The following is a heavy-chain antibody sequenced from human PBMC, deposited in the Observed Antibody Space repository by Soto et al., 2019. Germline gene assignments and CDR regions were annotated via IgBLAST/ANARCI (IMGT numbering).Heavy chain of an antibody. CDR1: GFTFSSYA. CDR3: AKRIFLEPVTRDFGMDV. D-gene: IGHD1-1*01. Sequence: GSLRLSCAASGFTFSSYAMSWVRQAPGKGLEWVSAISGSGGSTYYADSVKGRFTISRDNSKNTLYLQMNSLRAEDTAVYYCAKRIFLEPVTRDFGMDVWGQGTTVTVSS. V-gene: IGHV3-23*01. J-gene: IGHJ6*02. CDR2: ISGSGGST.